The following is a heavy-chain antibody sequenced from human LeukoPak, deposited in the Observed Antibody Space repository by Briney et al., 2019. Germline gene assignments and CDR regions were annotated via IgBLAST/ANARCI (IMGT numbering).Heavy chain of an antibody. J-gene: IGHJ4*02. CDR2: VYDKGGT. D-gene: IGHD7-27*01. CDR3: ARISGDNSLDY. CDR1: GGSINYYY. V-gene: IGHV4-59*08. Sequence: PSETLSLTCTVSGGSINYYYWSWIRQPPGKGLEWIGDVYDKGGTNYTPSLKSRVTISVDTSKAQFSLKLSSVTATDTAIYYCARISGDNSLDYWGQGALVAVSS.